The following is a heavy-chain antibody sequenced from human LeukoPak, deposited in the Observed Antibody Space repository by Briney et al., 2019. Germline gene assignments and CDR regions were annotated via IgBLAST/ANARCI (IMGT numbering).Heavy chain of an antibody. CDR1: GFTFTSAW. Sequence: GGSLRLSCATSGFTFTSAWMSWVRQAPGKGLEWVGRIKSNALGGTTDYAAPVKGRFTISRDDSKNMLHLQMNSLKTEDTAVYYCSTDLAAMVRAIDYWGHGTLVTVSS. J-gene: IGHJ4*01. V-gene: IGHV3-15*01. CDR2: IKSNALGGTT. D-gene: IGHD5-18*01. CDR3: STDLAAMVRAIDY.